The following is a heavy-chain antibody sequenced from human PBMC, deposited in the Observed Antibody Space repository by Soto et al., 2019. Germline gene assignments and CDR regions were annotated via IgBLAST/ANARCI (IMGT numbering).Heavy chain of an antibody. V-gene: IGHV3-23*01. CDR1: GLTFRIYA. Sequence: PRRSLKLSCASCGLTFRIYAMAGVRQGPGKGREWVSAISGSGGSTYYADSVKGRFTISRDNSKNTLYLQMNSLGAEHTSVYYCAKITHSYYFDSWGQGPLVIVSS. J-gene: IGHJ4*02. CDR3: AKITHSYYFDS. CDR2: ISGSGGST. D-gene: IGHD1-20*01.